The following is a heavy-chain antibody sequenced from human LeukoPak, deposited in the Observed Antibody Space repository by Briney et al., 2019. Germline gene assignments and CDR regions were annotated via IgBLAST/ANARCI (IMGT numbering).Heavy chain of an antibody. Sequence: GGSLRLSCAASGFTFSSYGMSRVRQAPGKGLEWVSAISGSGGSTYYADSVKGRFTISRDNSKNTLYLQMNSLRAEDTAVYYCAKSRFLRSASSSWDYWGQGTLVTVSS. CDR1: GFTFSSYG. D-gene: IGHD6-13*01. CDR2: ISGSGGST. V-gene: IGHV3-23*01. J-gene: IGHJ4*02. CDR3: AKSRFLRSASSSWDY.